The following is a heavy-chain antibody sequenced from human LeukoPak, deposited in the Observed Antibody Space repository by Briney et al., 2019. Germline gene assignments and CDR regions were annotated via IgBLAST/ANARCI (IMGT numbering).Heavy chain of an antibody. J-gene: IGHJ5*02. CDR2: IYHSGST. Sequence: SETLSLTCTVSGGSISSGGYYWSWIRQPPGKGLEWIGYIYHSGSTYYNPSLKSRVTISVDRSKNQFSLQLNSVTPEDTALYYCTREQLNYFGPWGQGTLVTVSS. V-gene: IGHV4-30-2*01. CDR3: TREQLNYFGP. CDR1: GGSISSGGYY. D-gene: IGHD1-7*01.